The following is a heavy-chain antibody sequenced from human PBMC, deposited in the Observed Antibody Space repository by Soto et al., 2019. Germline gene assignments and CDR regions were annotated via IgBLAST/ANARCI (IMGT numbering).Heavy chain of an antibody. Sequence: PGESLKISCMGSGYKVSTWHNFTSYWIAWVRQMPGKGLEWMGIIYPGDSDTRYSPSFQGQVTISADKSISTAYLQWSSLKASDTAMYYCASQEMATKNVDAFDIWGQGTMVTVSS. CDR2: IYPGDSDT. D-gene: IGHD5-12*01. V-gene: IGHV5-51*01. J-gene: IGHJ3*02. CDR1: GYKVSTWHNFTSYW. CDR3: ASQEMATKNVDAFDI.